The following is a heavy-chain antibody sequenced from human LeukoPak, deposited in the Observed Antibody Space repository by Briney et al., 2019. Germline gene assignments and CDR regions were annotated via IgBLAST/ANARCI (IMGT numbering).Heavy chain of an antibody. D-gene: IGHD3-10*01. CDR1: GGSISNYY. CDR3: ARGGYYGSGNDFRFDP. V-gene: IGHV4-59*01. Sequence: SETLFLTCTVSGGSISNYYWSWIRQPPGKELEWIGYIHYTGSTNYNPSLKSRVTISVETSKNQFSLKLKSVTAADTAVYYCARGGYYGSGNDFRFDPWGQGTLVTVSS. CDR2: IHYTGST. J-gene: IGHJ5*02.